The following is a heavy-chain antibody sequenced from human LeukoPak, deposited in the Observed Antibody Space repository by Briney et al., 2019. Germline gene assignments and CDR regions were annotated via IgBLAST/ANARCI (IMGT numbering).Heavy chain of an antibody. CDR1: GGSISSSNW. Sequence: PSETLSLTCAVSGGSISSSNWWSWVCQPPGKGLEWIGEIYHSGSTNYNPSLKSRVTISVDKSKNQFSLKLSSVTAADTAVYYCAKIAVAGDDAFDIWGQGTMVTVSS. D-gene: IGHD6-19*01. J-gene: IGHJ3*02. V-gene: IGHV4-4*02. CDR2: IYHSGST. CDR3: AKIAVAGDDAFDI.